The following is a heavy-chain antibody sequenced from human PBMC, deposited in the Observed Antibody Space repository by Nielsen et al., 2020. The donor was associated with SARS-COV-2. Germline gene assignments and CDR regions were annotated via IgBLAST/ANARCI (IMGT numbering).Heavy chain of an antibody. D-gene: IGHD2-21*02. CDR1: GFTFSSYA. CDR2: ISGSGGST. J-gene: IGHJ4*02. Sequence: GALKISCAASGFTFSSYAMSWVRQAPGKGLEWVSAISGSGGSTYYADSVKGRFTISRDNSKNTLYLQMNSLRAEDTAVYYCAKVYCGGDCYYFDYWGQGTLVTVSS. CDR3: AKVYCGGDCYYFDY. V-gene: IGHV3-23*01.